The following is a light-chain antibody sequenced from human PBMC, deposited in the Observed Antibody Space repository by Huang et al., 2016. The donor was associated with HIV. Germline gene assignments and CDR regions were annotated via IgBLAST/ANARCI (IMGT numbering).Light chain of an antibody. Sequence: EVVLTQSPGTLSLSAGGRATLSCRASQTVSSSYVAWYQQKSGQYPRLLIYGASRRATFIPDRFSGSVSGTDFTLTISRLEPEDFAVYYCQIYGRSPMYTFGQGTKLEIK. V-gene: IGKV3-20*01. CDR1: QTVSSSY. CDR3: QIYGRSPMYT. CDR2: GAS. J-gene: IGKJ2*01.